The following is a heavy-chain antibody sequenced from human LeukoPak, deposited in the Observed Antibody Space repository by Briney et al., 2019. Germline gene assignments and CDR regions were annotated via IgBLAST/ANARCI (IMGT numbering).Heavy chain of an antibody. Sequence: GGSLRLSCAASGFTFSSYEMNWVRQAPGKGLEWVSYITNRGSGSTIYYAGSVEGRFTVSRDDAKNSLYLQMNSLRVEDTAVYYCAREHSSSGWGYFDYWGQGALVTVSS. CDR1: GFTFSSYE. CDR3: AREHSSSGWGYFDY. CDR2: ITNRGSGSTI. J-gene: IGHJ4*02. D-gene: IGHD6-25*01. V-gene: IGHV3-48*03.